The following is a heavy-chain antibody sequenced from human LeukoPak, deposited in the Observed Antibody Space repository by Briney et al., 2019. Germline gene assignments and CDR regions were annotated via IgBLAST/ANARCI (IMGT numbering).Heavy chain of an antibody. CDR3: ARDNGDYVFTHWFDP. D-gene: IGHD4-17*01. J-gene: IGHJ5*02. CDR1: GITFSDYY. V-gene: IGHV3-11*01. CDR2: ISSSGSTI. Sequence: GGSLRLSCAASGITFSDYYMSWIRQAPGKGLEWVSYISSSGSTIYYADSVKGRFTISRDNAKNSLYLQMNSLRAEDTAVYYCARDNGDYVFTHWFDPWGQGTLVTVSS.